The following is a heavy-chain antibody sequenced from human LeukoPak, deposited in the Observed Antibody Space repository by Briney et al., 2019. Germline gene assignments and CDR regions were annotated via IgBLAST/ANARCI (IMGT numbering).Heavy chain of an antibody. J-gene: IGHJ3*02. CDR1: GGSISSSNW. CDR3: ALAPDYVWGSYRFGAFDI. V-gene: IGHV4-4*02. D-gene: IGHD3-16*02. Sequence: PSGTLSLTCAVSGGSISSSNWWSWVRQPPGKGLEWIGEIYHSGSTNYNPSLKSRVTISVDKSKNQFSLKLSSVTAADTAVYYCALAPDYVWGSYRFGAFDIWGQGTMVTVSS. CDR2: IYHSGST.